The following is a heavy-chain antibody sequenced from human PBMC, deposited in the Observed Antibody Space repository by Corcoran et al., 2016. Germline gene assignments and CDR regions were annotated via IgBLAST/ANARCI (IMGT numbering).Heavy chain of an antibody. V-gene: IGHV5-51*01. D-gene: IGHD3-3*01. CDR2: IYPGDSDT. Sequence: EVQLVQSGAEVKKPGESLKISCKGSGYSFTSYWIGWVRQMPGKGLEWMGIIYPGDSDTRYSPFFQGQVTISADKSISTAYLQWSSLKASDTAMYYGARHRRGADYDCWSGETYYYYYGMDVWGQGTTVTVSS. J-gene: IGHJ6*02. CDR3: ARHRRGADYDCWSGETYYYYYGMDV. CDR1: GYSFTSYW.